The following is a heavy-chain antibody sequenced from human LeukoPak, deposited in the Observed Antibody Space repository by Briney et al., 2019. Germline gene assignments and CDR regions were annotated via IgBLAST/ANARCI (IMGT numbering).Heavy chain of an antibody. J-gene: IGHJ3*02. CDR2: IIPILGIA. Sequence: GGSLRLSCAASGGTFSSYAISWVRQAPGQGLEWMGRIIPILGIANYAQKFQGRVTITADKSTSTAYMELSSLRSEDTAVYYCARDPSYSSGWYRAFDIWGQGTMVTVSS. D-gene: IGHD6-19*01. V-gene: IGHV1-69*04. CDR1: GGTFSSYA. CDR3: ARDPSYSSGWYRAFDI.